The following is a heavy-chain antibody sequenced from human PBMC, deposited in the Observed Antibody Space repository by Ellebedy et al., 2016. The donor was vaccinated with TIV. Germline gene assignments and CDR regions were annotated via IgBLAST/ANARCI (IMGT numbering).Heavy chain of an antibody. CDR2: IYPGDSDT. CDR3: AKRLFSSGWLDSFDV. Sequence: PGGSLRLSCKGSGYSFTSYWIGWVRQMPGKGLEWMGIIYPGDSDTRYSPSFQGQVTISADKSTSTAYLQWSSLKASETAMYYCAKRLFSSGWLDSFDVWGQGTMVTVSS. D-gene: IGHD6-19*01. J-gene: IGHJ3*01. V-gene: IGHV5-51*01. CDR1: GYSFTSYW.